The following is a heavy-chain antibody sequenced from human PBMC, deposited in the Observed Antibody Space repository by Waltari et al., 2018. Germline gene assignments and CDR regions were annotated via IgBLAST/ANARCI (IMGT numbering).Heavy chain of an antibody. CDR3: AADYGDDWYAFDI. CDR2: ISGNSGSI. D-gene: IGHD4-17*01. V-gene: IGHV3-9*03. Sequence: EVQLVESGGGLVQPGRSLRLSCAASGFTFDDYAMHWVRQAPGKGLEWVSGISGNSGSIGDADSVKGRFTISRDNAKNSLYLQMNSLRAEDMALYYCAADYGDDWYAFDIWGQGTMVTVSS. J-gene: IGHJ3*02. CDR1: GFTFDDYA.